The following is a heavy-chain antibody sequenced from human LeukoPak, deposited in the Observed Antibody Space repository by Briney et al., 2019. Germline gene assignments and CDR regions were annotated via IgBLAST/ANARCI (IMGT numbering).Heavy chain of an antibody. D-gene: IGHD3-10*01. CDR2: MNPNSGNT. V-gene: IGHV1-8*01. J-gene: IGHJ4*02. CDR3: ARVEGFMVRGVISPFDY. CDR1: GYTFTSYD. Sequence: ASVKVSCKASGYTFTSYDINWVRQATGQGLEWMGWMNPNSGNTGYAQKFQGRVTMTRNTSISTAYMELRSLRSDDTAVYYCARVEGFMVRGVISPFDYWGQGTLVTVSS.